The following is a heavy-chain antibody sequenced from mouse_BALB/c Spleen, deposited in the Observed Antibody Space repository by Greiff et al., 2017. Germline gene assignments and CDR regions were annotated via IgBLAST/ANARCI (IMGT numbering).Heavy chain of an antibody. CDR3: ASYDYDGYFDV. Sequence: EVKLQESGPGLVKPSQSLSLTCTVTGYSITSDYAWNWIRQFPGNKLEWMGYISYSGSTCYNPSLKSRISITRDTSKNQFFLQLNSVTTEDTATYCCASYDYDGYFDVWGAGTTVTVSS. D-gene: IGHD2-4*01. V-gene: IGHV3-2*02. CDR2: ISYSGST. J-gene: IGHJ1*01. CDR1: GYSITSDYA.